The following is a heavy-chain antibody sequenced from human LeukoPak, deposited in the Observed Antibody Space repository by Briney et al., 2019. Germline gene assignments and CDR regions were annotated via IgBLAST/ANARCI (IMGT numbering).Heavy chain of an antibody. V-gene: IGHV3-33*01. CDR3: ARGRRKTTVTTAVEY. Sequence: SGGSLRLSCAASGFTFSNYGMHWVRQAPGKGLEWVAVIWYDGSNKYYADSVKGRFTISRDNSKNTLYLQMNSLRAEDTAVYYCARGRRKTTVTTAVEYWGEGTQVTVSS. J-gene: IGHJ4*02. CDR2: IWYDGSNK. CDR1: GFTFSNYG. D-gene: IGHD4-17*01.